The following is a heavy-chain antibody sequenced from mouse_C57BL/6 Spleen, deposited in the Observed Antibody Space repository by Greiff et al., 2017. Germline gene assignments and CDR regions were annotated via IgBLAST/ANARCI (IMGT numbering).Heavy chain of an antibody. D-gene: IGHD1-1*01. CDR1: GYTFTSYW. CDR2: IDPSDSYT. CDR3: ARWSKVVYFEY. V-gene: IGHV1-50*01. J-gene: IGHJ2*01. Sequence: QVQLQQPGAELVKPGASVKLSCKASGYTFTSYWMQWVKQRPGQGLEWIGEIDPSDSYTNYNQKFKGKATLTVDTSSSTAYMQLSSLTSEDSAVYYCARWSKVVYFEYWGQGTTLTVST.